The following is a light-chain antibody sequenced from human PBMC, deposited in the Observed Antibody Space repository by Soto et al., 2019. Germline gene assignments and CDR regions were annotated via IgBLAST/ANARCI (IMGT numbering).Light chain of an antibody. CDR1: QSVSNSY. V-gene: IGKV3-20*01. CDR3: QQYGSPPIT. J-gene: IGKJ4*01. Sequence: EIVLTQSPGTLSLSPGERATLSCRASQSVSNSYLAWYQQKPGQAPRLLIYDASSRATGIPDRFSGSGSGSDFTLTISGLEPEEFAVYYCQQYGSPPITFGGGTKVEIK. CDR2: DAS.